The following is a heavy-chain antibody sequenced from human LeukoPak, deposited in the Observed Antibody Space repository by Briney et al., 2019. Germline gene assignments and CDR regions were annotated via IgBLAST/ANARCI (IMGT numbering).Heavy chain of an antibody. D-gene: IGHD6-19*01. CDR3: ARRKARAGYYYYMDV. CDR2: IYYSGST. Sequence: PSETLSLTCTVSGGSISSYYWSWIRQPPGKGLERIGYIYYSGSTNYNPSLKSRVTISVDTSENQFSLKLSSVTAADTAVYYCARRKARAGYYYYMDVWGKGTTVTVSS. V-gene: IGHV4-59*01. CDR1: GGSISSYY. J-gene: IGHJ6*03.